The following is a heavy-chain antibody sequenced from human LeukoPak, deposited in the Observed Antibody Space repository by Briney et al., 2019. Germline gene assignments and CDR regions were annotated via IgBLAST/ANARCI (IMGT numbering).Heavy chain of an antibody. CDR1: GGSISSGSYY. J-gene: IGHJ6*03. V-gene: IGHV4-61*02. Sequence: SQTLSLTCTVSGGSISSGSYYWSWIRQPAGKGLEWIGRIYTSGSTNYNPSLKSRVTISVGTSKNQFSLKLSSVTAADTAVYYCARYCGGDCYPHYYYMDVWGKGTTVTVSS. CDR2: IYTSGST. D-gene: IGHD2-21*02. CDR3: ARYCGGDCYPHYYYMDV.